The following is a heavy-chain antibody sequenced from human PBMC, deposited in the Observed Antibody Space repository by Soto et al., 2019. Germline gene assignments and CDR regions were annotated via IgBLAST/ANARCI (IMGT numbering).Heavy chain of an antibody. Sequence: GASVKVSCKASGYTITSYAMHWVRQAPGQRLEWMGWINAGNGNTKYSQKFQGRVTITRDTSASTAYMELSSLRSQDTAVYYCARSYDFWSGYYGRWFDPWGQGTLVTVSS. CDR3: ARSYDFWSGYYGRWFDP. CDR2: INAGNGNT. J-gene: IGHJ5*02. D-gene: IGHD3-3*01. V-gene: IGHV1-3*01. CDR1: GYTITSYA.